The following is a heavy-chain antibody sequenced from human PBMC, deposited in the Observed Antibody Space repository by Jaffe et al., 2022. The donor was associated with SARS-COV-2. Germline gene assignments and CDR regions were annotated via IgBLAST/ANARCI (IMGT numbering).Heavy chain of an antibody. CDR1: GFTFSSYA. V-gene: IGHV3-23*04. Sequence: EVQLVESGGGLVLPGGSLRLSCAASGFTFSSYAMSWVRQAPGKGLEWVSTIVNSGDNTFYADSVKGRFTISRDNSKNTLYLQMHSLRAEDTAVYYCAKEHMVRGVNYDYWGQGTLVTVSS. J-gene: IGHJ4*02. CDR3: AKEHMVRGVNYDY. D-gene: IGHD3-10*01. CDR2: IVNSGDNT.